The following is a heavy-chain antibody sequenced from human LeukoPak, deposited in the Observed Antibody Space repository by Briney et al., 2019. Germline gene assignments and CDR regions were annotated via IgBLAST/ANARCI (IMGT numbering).Heavy chain of an antibody. J-gene: IGHJ4*02. V-gene: IGHV1-46*01. CDR2: INPSGGST. Sequence: ASVKVSCKASGYTFTSYYMHWVRQAPGQGLEWMGIINPSGGSTSYAQKFQGRVTMTRGTSTNAVYMELSSLRSEDTAVYYCARVRRYWNDEDWGQGTLVTVSS. D-gene: IGHD1-1*01. CDR3: ARVRRYWNDED. CDR1: GYTFTSYY.